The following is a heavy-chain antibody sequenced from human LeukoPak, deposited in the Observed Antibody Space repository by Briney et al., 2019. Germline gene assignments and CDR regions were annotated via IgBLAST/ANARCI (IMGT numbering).Heavy chain of an antibody. D-gene: IGHD6-19*01. CDR2: ISSSGSII. CDR1: GFTFSSYE. CDR3: ARARWAGAFDI. J-gene: IGHJ3*02. V-gene: IGHV3-48*03. Sequence: GGSLRLSCAASGFTFSSYEMNWVRQAPGKGLEWVSYISSSGSIIYYADSVKGRFTISRDNAKNSLYLQMNSLRAEDTAVYYCARARWAGAFDIWGQGTMVTVSS.